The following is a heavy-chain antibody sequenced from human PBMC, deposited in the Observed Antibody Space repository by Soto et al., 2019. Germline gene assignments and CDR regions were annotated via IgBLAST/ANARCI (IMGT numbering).Heavy chain of an antibody. V-gene: IGHV3-23*01. CDR1: GFTFSSYA. CDR3: AGSGSYSNRYYFDY. CDR2: ISGSGGST. Sequence: PGGSLRLSCAASGFTFSSYAMSWVRQAPGKGLEWVSAISGSGGSTYYADSVKGRFTISRDNSKNTLYLQMNSLRAEDTAVYYCAGSGSYSNRYYFDYWGQGTLVTVSS. J-gene: IGHJ4*02. D-gene: IGHD3-10*01.